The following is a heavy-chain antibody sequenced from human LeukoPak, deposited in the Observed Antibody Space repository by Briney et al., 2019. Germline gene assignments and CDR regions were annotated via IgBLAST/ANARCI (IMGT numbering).Heavy chain of an antibody. CDR3: ARADYYDSSGYYYGYGGPGY. D-gene: IGHD3-22*01. Sequence: GGSLRLSCVASGFIVSSNYMSWVRQAPGKGLEWVSVIQSGGITDHADSVKGRFTISRDNAKNSLYLQMNSLRAEDTAVYYCARADYYDSSGYYYGYGGPGYWGQGTLVTVSS. CDR1: GFIVSSNY. J-gene: IGHJ4*02. CDR2: IQSGGIT. V-gene: IGHV3-53*01.